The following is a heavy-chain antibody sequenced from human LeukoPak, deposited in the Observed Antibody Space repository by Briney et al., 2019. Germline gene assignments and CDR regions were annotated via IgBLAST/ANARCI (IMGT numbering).Heavy chain of an antibody. Sequence: GGSLRLSCAASGFTFSSYGMHWVRQAPGKGLEWVAFIRYDGSNKYCADSVKGRFTISRDNSKNTLYLQMNSLRAEDTAVYYCAKVGTVLLWFGELSFKFGPHYWGQGTLVTVSS. D-gene: IGHD3-10*01. CDR3: AKVGTVLLWFGELSFKFGPHY. CDR1: GFTFSSYG. J-gene: IGHJ4*02. CDR2: IRYDGSNK. V-gene: IGHV3-30*02.